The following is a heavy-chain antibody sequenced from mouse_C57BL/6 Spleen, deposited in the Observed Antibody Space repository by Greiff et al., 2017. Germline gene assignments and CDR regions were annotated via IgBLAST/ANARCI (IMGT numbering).Heavy chain of an antibody. CDR1: GFTFSSYG. CDR2: ISCGGSYT. CDR3: ASHYSNYEGAMGY. J-gene: IGHJ4*01. D-gene: IGHD2-5*01. Sequence: EVKLMESGGDLVKPGGSLKLSCAASGFTFSSYGMSWVRQTPDKRLEWVATISCGGSYTYYPDSVKGRFTISSDHAKNTLYLQMSSLKSEDTAMYYWASHYSNYEGAMGYWGQGTSVTVTS. V-gene: IGHV5-6*01.